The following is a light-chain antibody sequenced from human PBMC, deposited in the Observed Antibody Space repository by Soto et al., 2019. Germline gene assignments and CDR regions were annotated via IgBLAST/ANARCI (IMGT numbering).Light chain of an antibody. CDR3: QHYNSYSEA. CDR2: KAS. J-gene: IGKJ1*01. Sequence: DIQMTQYTSNLCGSVGDRVTITCRASKTFSSWMAWYQQKPGKAPKLLIYKASTLKSGVPSRFSGSGSGTEFTLTISSLQPYDFATYYCQHYNSYSEAFGQGTKVDSK. V-gene: IGKV1-5*03. CDR1: KTFSSW.